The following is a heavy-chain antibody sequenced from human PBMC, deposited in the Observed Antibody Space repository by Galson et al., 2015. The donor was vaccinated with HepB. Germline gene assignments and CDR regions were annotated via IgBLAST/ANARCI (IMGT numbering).Heavy chain of an antibody. CDR3: ATATNYYYYYGMDV. J-gene: IGHJ6*02. CDR1: GYTYTSYA. D-gene: IGHD1-1*01. CDR2: INAGNGNT. Sequence: SVKVSCKASGYTYTSYAMHWVRQAPGQRLEWMGWINAGNGNTKYSQKFQGRVTITRDTSASTAYMELSSLRSEDTAVYYCATATNYYYYYGMDVWGQGTTVTVSS. V-gene: IGHV1-3*01.